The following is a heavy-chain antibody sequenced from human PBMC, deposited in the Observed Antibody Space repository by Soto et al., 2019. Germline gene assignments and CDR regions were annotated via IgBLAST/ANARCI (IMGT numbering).Heavy chain of an antibody. V-gene: IGHV6-1*01. CDR1: GDSVSSNSAA. D-gene: IGHD2-15*01. CDR3: ARIVGGSSDY. CDR2: TYYRSKWYS. Sequence: SQTLSLTCAISGDSVSSNSAAWNWIRQPPSRGLEWLGRTYYRSKWYSDYAVSVKSRITINPDTSKNQFSPQLNSVTPEDAAMYYCARIVGGSSDYWGQGTRVTVSS. J-gene: IGHJ4*02.